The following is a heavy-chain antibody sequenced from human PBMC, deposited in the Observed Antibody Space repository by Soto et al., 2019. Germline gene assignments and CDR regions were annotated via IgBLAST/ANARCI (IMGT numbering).Heavy chain of an antibody. CDR3: ARDLGGYASH. V-gene: IGHV3-74*01. CDR1: GFTFSNYW. J-gene: IGHJ4*02. D-gene: IGHD3-16*01. Sequence: EVQLVESGGGLVQPGGPLRLSFAASGFTFSNYWMNWFRQAPGKGPVWVSRINTDGSTTNYADSVKGRFTISRDNAKNTLYLQTNSLGAEDTAVYYCARDLGGYASHWGQGTLVTVSS. CDR2: INTDGSTT.